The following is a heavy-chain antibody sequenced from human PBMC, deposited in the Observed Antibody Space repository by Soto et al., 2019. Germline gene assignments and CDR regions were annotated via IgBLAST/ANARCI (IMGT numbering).Heavy chain of an antibody. Sequence: ASVKVSCKVYGKTLSEVSIHWVRQAPGVGPEWMGGFEPEDGEIVYAQIFQGRVTMTEDSSTDTVYMELSSLRSEDSAVYYCAKDRFLGLRLLEWLLQPNWFDPWGQGTLVTVSS. V-gene: IGHV1-24*01. CDR3: AKDRFLGLRLLEWLLQPNWFDP. CDR1: GKTLSEVS. CDR2: FEPEDGEI. D-gene: IGHD3-3*01. J-gene: IGHJ5*02.